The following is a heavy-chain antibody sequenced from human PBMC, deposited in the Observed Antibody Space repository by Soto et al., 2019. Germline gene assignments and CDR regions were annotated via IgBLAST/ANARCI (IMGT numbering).Heavy chain of an antibody. CDR2: ISGSGGST. CDR1: GFTFSSYA. J-gene: IGHJ6*02. V-gene: IGHV3-23*01. CDR3: ARQRGVKYYGMDV. D-gene: IGHD3-10*01. Sequence: GGSLRLSCAASGFTFSSYAMSWVRQSPGKGLEWVSAISGSGGSTYYADSVKGRFTISRDNSKNTLYLQMNSLRAEGTAVYYCARQRGVKYYGMDVWGQGTTVTVSS.